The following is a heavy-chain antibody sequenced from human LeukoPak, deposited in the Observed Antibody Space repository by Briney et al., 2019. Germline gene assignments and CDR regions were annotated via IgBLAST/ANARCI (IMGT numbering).Heavy chain of an antibody. D-gene: IGHD4-23*01. CDR1: GFTFRNYA. Sequence: PGGSLRPSCAASGFTFRNYAMSWVRQAPGKGLEWISAIRGSGSDTFYADSVKGRFTVARDNSKNTVYLQMSSLRADDTAVYYCAKYDNGGIDYWGQGTLVTVS. CDR2: IRGSGSDT. J-gene: IGHJ4*02. CDR3: AKYDNGGIDY. V-gene: IGHV3-23*01.